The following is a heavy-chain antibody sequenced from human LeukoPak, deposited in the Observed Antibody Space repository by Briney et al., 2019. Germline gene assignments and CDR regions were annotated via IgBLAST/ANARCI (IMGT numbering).Heavy chain of an antibody. CDR3: AKGSYYGSSGIAFDI. CDR1: GFTFSSYG. CDR2: IRYDGSNY. Sequence: TGGSLRLSCAASGFTFSSYGMHWVRQAPGKGLEWVAFIRYDGSNYNYADSVKGRFTISRDNSKNTLYLQMNSLRAEDTAVYYCAKGSYYGSSGIAFDIWGQGTMVTVSS. V-gene: IGHV3-30*02. J-gene: IGHJ3*02. D-gene: IGHD3-22*01.